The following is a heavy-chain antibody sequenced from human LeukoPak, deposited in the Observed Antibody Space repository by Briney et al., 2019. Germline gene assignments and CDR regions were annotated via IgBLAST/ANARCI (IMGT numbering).Heavy chain of an antibody. Sequence: ASVKVSCKASGYTFTGYYMHWVRQAPGQGLEWMGWINPNSGGTNYAQKFQGRVTMTRDTSISTAYMELSRLRSDDTAVYYCAKGDDFWTGYFLNWYAPWGQGPLVTASS. CDR1: GYTFTGYY. CDR2: INPNSGGT. J-gene: IGHJ5*02. CDR3: AKGDDFWTGYFLNWYAP. V-gene: IGHV1-2*02. D-gene: IGHD3/OR15-3a*01.